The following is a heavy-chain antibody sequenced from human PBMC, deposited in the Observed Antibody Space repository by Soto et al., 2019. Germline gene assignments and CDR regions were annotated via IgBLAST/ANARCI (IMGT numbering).Heavy chain of an antibody. Sequence: LEWVAYISSGGSTIHYADSVRGRVSISRDNAKNSLSPQMSSPRAEDTGVYYCASSMVRGRNYFNYGMDVWGQGTTVTVSS. D-gene: IGHD3-10*01. CDR2: ISSGGSTI. V-gene: IGHV3-48*03. CDR3: ASSMVRGRNYFNYGMDV. J-gene: IGHJ6*02.